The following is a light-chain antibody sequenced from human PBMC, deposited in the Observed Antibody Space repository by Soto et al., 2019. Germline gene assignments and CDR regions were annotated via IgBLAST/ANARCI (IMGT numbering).Light chain of an antibody. CDR1: SGSIANNY. CDR2: ENN. CDR3: QSYDMDFVG. J-gene: IGLJ2*01. Sequence: NFMLTQPHSVSESPGKTLSISCTRSSGSIANNYVQWYQQRPGSAPTTVIYENNQRLSGVPDRFSGSTDGSSNSASLTISGLQTEDEADYYCQSYDMDFVGLGGGTKLTVL. V-gene: IGLV6-57*04.